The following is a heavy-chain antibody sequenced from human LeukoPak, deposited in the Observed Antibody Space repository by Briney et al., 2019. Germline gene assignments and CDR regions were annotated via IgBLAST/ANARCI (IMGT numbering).Heavy chain of an antibody. Sequence: SQTLSLTCAVSGGSISSGGYSWSWIRQPPGKGLEWIGYIYHSGSTYYNPSLKSRVTISADRSKNQFSLKLSSVTAADTAVYYCARAENGNYVSSNYGMDVWGQGTTVTVSS. CDR3: ARAENGNYVSSNYGMDV. J-gene: IGHJ6*02. CDR2: IYHSGST. CDR1: GGSISSGGYS. D-gene: IGHD4-17*01. V-gene: IGHV4-30-2*01.